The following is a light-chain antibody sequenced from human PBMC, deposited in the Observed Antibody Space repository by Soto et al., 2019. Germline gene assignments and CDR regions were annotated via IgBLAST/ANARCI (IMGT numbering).Light chain of an antibody. V-gene: IGLV1-40*01. Sequence: QSVLTQPPSVSGAPGQRVTISCTGDNSNLGAGYDVHWYQQLPGAAPKLVIFGNRNRPSGVPERFSGSKSGTSASLAVTGLQAEDEADYYCQAYDYSLTAFVFGGGTKVTVL. J-gene: IGLJ3*02. CDR3: QAYDYSLTAFV. CDR1: NSNLGAGYD. CDR2: GNR.